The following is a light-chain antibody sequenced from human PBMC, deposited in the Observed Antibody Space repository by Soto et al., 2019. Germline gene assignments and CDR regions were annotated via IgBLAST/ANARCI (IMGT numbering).Light chain of an antibody. CDR2: AAS. V-gene: IGKV3-20*01. CDR1: QTVTNNQ. CDR3: QHYGRYVT. Sequence: EIVLTHSPGTLSLSPGERATLSCRASQTVTNNQLTWYQQKPGQTPKVLIYAASTRGTGIPDRFSGSGSGTDFTLTISRLEPEDFAVYYCQHYGRYVTFGGGTKVDIK. J-gene: IGKJ4*01.